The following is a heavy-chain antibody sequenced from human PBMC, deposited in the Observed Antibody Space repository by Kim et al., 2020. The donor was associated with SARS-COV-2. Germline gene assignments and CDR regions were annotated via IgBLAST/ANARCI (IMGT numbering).Heavy chain of an antibody. J-gene: IGHJ5*02. CDR1: GGSISSYY. CDR3: ARDKWRGWVDP. CDR2: IYYSGST. Sequence: SETLSLTCTVSGGSISSYYWSWIRQPPGKGLEWIGYIYYSGSTNYNPSLKSRVTISVDTSKNQFSLKLSSVTAADTAVYYCARDKWRGWVDPWGQGTLV. V-gene: IGHV4-59*01. D-gene: IGHD5-12*01.